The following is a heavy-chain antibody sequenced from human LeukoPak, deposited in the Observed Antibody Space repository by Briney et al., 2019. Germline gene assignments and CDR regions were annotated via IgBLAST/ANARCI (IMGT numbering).Heavy chain of an antibody. V-gene: IGHV3-23*01. Sequence: PGGSLRLSCAASGFTFSSHAMSWVRQAPGKGLEWVSAISGSGGSTFYADSVKGRFTISRDNSKNTLYLRMSSLRAEDTAVYYCAKSYDSDFWSGYYYYYYYMDVWGKGTTVTVSS. J-gene: IGHJ6*03. CDR3: AKSYDSDFWSGYYYYYYYMDV. CDR1: GFTFSSHA. D-gene: IGHD3-3*01. CDR2: ISGSGGST.